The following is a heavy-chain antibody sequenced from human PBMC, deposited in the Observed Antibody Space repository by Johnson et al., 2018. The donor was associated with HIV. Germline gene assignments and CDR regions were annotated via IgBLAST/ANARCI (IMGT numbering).Heavy chain of an antibody. CDR2: ISSSGSTI. J-gene: IGHJ3*02. D-gene: IGHD2-21*02. CDR3: ARGGAYCGGDCNAFDI. Sequence: VQLVESGGGLVQPGGSLRLSCAASGFTFSSYWMSWVRQAPGTGLEWVSYISSSGSTIYYADSVKGRFTISRDNAKNSLYLQMNSLRAEDTAVYYCARGGAYCGGDCNAFDIWGQGTMVTVSS. CDR1: GFTFSSYW. V-gene: IGHV3-48*04.